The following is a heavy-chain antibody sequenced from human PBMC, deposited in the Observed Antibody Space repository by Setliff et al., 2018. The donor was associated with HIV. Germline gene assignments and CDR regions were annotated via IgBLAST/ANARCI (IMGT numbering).Heavy chain of an antibody. Sequence: ETLSLTCTVSGGSISSHYWSWIRQPPGKGLEWIGHIYTSGSTNYNPSLKSRVTISVDTSKNQFSLKLSSVTAADTAVYYCARGRKRDGYNFYYYYMDVWDKGTTVTVSS. V-gene: IGHV4-4*08. CDR3: ARGRKRDGYNFYYYYMDV. CDR1: GGSISSHY. CDR2: IYTSGST. J-gene: IGHJ6*03. D-gene: IGHD5-12*01.